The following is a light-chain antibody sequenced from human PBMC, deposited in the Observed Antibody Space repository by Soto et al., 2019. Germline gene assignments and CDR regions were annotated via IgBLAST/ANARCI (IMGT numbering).Light chain of an antibody. V-gene: IGKV3-20*01. J-gene: IGKJ5*01. CDR1: QSISRY. CDR2: GAS. Sequence: IVLTQSPGTLSLSPGERTTLSCRASQSISRYLAWYQQKPVQAPRLLIYGASSRATGIPDRFSGSGSGTDFTLTISSLEPEDFAVYYCQQYGTSPITFGQGTRLEI. CDR3: QQYGTSPIT.